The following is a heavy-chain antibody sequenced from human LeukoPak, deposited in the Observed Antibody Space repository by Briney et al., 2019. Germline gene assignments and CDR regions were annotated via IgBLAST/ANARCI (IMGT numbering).Heavy chain of an antibody. J-gene: IGHJ4*02. CDR3: ARYKNWNGDYFDY. D-gene: IGHD1-1*01. Sequence: PSETLSLTCTVSGGSISSSSYYWGWIRQPPGKGLEWIGYIYYSGSSYYNPSLKSRVTISVDTSKNQFSLKLSSVTAADTAVYYCARYKNWNGDYFDYWGQGTLVTVSS. CDR1: GGSISSSSYY. CDR2: IYYSGSS. V-gene: IGHV4-39*01.